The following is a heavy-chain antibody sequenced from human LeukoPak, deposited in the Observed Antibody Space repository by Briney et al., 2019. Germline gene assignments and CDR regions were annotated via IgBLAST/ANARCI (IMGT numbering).Heavy chain of an antibody. D-gene: IGHD3-10*01. J-gene: IGHJ3*02. CDR2: INHSGST. Sequence: PSETLSLTCAVYGGSFSGYYWSWIRQPPGKGLEWIGEINHSGSTNYNPSLKSRVTISVDKSKNQFSLKLSSVTAADTAVYYCASQSPYGANAFDIWGQGTMVTVSS. CDR1: GGSFSGYY. CDR3: ASQSPYGANAFDI. V-gene: IGHV4-34*01.